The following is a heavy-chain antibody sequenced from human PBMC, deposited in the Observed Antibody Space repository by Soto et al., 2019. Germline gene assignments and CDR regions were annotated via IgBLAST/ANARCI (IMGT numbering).Heavy chain of an antibody. CDR2: INAGNGNT. Sequence: QVQLVQSGAEVKKPGASVKVSCKASGYTFTSYAMHWVRQAPGQRLEWMGWINAGNGNTKYSQKFQGRVTITRDTSASTAYMELSTLRSEDTAVYYCARVRENYWTPFNCFDHWGQGTLVTVS. J-gene: IGHJ5*02. V-gene: IGHV1-3*01. CDR3: ARVRENYWTPFNCFDH. D-gene: IGHD2-8*01. CDR1: GYTFTSYA.